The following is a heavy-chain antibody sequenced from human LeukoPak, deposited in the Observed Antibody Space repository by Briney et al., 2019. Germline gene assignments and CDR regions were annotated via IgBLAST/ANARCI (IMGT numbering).Heavy chain of an antibody. D-gene: IGHD6-19*01. Sequence: GESLKISCKGSGYSFTADWIGWVRQMPGKGLEWMGAIYPGDSDTRYSPSFQGQVTISADKSISTAYLQWSSLKASDTAMHYCARPTSGWSFDYWGQGTLVTVSS. V-gene: IGHV5-51*01. CDR3: ARPTSGWSFDY. CDR2: IYPGDSDT. J-gene: IGHJ4*02. CDR1: GYSFTADW.